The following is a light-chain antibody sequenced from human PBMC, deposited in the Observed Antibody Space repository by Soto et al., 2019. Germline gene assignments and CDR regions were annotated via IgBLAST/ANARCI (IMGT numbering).Light chain of an antibody. V-gene: IGLV1-40*01. Sequence: QSVLTQPPSVSGAPGQRVTISCTGSSSNIGAGYDVHWYQQLPGTAPKLLIYGNNNRPSGVPDRFSGSKSDTSASLAISGLQAEDEATFYCQSYDTDLVVFGGGTKLTVL. CDR1: SSNIGAGYD. CDR3: QSYDTDLVV. J-gene: IGLJ2*01. CDR2: GNN.